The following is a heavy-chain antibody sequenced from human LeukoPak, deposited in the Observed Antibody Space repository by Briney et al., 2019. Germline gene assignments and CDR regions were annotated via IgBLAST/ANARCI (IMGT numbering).Heavy chain of an antibody. V-gene: IGHV4-59*12. D-gene: IGHD3-10*01. CDR2: VYYSGNT. CDR3: ARGIPDGSGSYYNGY. J-gene: IGHJ4*02. Sequence: SETLSLTCTVSGASISTNYWSWIRQPPEKGLEWIGYVYYSGNTNYNPSLKSRVTISVDTSKNQFSLKLSSVTAADTAVYYCARGIPDGSGSYYNGYWGQGTLVTVSS. CDR1: GASISTNY.